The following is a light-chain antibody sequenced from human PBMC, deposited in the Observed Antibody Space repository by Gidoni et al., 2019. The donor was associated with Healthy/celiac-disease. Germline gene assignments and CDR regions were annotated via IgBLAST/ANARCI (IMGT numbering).Light chain of an antibody. CDR2: LGS. CDR1: QSLLHSNGYNY. V-gene: IGKV2-28*01. J-gene: IGKJ4*01. CDR3: LQARQTLT. Sequence: EIVMTQSPLSLPVTPGEPASIACRSSQSLLHSNGYNYLYWYLQKPGQSPQLLIYLGSTRAAGGPDRVSGSGSGTYFTLKSSRVEAEFVGVYYCLQARQTLTFGGGTKVESK.